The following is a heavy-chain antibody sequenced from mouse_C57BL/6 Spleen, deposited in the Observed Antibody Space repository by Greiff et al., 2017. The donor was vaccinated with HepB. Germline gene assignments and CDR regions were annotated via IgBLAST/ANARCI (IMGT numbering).Heavy chain of an antibody. J-gene: IGHJ2*01. Sequence: EVQLQESGPGLVKPSQSLSLTCSVTGYSITSGYYWNWIRQFPGNKLEWMGYISYDGSNNYNPSLKNRISITRDTSKNQFFLKLNSVTTEDTATYYCARELITTVVATGYFDYWGQGTTLTVSS. D-gene: IGHD1-1*01. CDR2: ISYDGSN. CDR1: GYSITSGYY. CDR3: ARELITTVVATGYFDY. V-gene: IGHV3-6*01.